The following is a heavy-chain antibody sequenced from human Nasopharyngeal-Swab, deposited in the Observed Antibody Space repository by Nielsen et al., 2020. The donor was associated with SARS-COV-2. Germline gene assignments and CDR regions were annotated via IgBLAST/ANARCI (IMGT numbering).Heavy chain of an antibody. J-gene: IGHJ4*02. CDR1: GFTFSSYA. D-gene: IGHD6-6*01. Sequence: GESLKISCAASGFTFSSYAMSWVRQAPGKGLEWVSAISGSGGSTYYADSVKGRFTISRDNSKNTLSVQMNSLRAEDTAVYYCAAGGDSSSSTFDYWGQGTLVTVSS. CDR2: ISGSGGST. V-gene: IGHV3-23*01. CDR3: AAGGDSSSSTFDY.